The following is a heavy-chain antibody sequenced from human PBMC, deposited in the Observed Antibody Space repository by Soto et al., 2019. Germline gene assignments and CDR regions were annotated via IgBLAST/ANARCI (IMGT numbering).Heavy chain of an antibody. V-gene: IGHV3-48*01. CDR2: ISSSSSTI. CDR1: GFTFSSYS. D-gene: IGHD3-22*01. J-gene: IGHJ4*02. Sequence: EVQLVESGGGLVQPGGSLRLSCAASGFTFSSYSMNWVRQAPGKGLEWVSYISSSSSTIYYADSVKGRFTISRDNAKNSLYLQMNSLRAEDTAVYYCAGLYYTVGAYYFDYWGQGTLVTVSS. CDR3: AGLYYTVGAYYFDY.